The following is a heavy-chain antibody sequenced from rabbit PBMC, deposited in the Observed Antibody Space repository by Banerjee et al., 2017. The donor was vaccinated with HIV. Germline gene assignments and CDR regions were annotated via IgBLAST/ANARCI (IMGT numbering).Heavy chain of an antibody. CDR1: GIDFSSHYY. D-gene: IGHD2-1*01. V-gene: IGHV1S43*01. Sequence: QEQLKESGGGLVQPGGSLKLSCKASGIDFSSHYYMCWVRQAPGKGLEWIGCIYTGSGSTYYASWAKGRFTISSHNAQNTLYLQLNSLTAADTATYFCVKGSYDDYGGKYFNLWGPGSLVTVS. CDR3: VKGSYDDYGGKYFNL. J-gene: IGHJ4*01. CDR2: IYTGSGST.